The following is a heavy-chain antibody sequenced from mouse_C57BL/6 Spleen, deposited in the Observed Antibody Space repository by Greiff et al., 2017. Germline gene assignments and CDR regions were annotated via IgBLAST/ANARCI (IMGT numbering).Heavy chain of an antibody. CDR1: GFTFSDYY. J-gene: IGHJ4*01. V-gene: IGHV5-12*01. CDR3: ARHVPADY. CDR2: ISNGGGST. Sequence: DVQLQESGGGLVQPGGSLKLSCAASGFTFSDYYMYWVRQTPEKRLEWVAYISNGGGSTYYPDTVKGRFTISRDNAKNTLYLQMSRLKSEDTAMYYCARHVPADYWGQGTSVTVSS.